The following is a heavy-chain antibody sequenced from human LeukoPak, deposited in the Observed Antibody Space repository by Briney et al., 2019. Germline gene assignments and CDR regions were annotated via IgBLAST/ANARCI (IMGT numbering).Heavy chain of an antibody. CDR2: IIPIFGTA. Sequence: ASVKVSCKASGGTFSSYAISWVRQAPGQGLEWMGRIIPIFGTANYAQKFQGRVTITTDESTSTAYMELSSLRSEDTAVYYCARDGGGGVDYGDYVSDWFDPWGQGTLVTVSS. J-gene: IGHJ5*02. CDR1: GGTFSSYA. CDR3: ARDGGGGVDYGDYVSDWFDP. D-gene: IGHD4-17*01. V-gene: IGHV1-69*05.